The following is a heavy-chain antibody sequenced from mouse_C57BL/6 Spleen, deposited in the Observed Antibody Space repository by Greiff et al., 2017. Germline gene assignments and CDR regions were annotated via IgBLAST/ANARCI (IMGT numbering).Heavy chain of an antibody. V-gene: IGHV5-17*01. Sequence: EVMLVESGGGLVKPGGSLKLFCAASGFTFSDYGMHWVRQAPEKGLEWVAYISSGSSTIYYADTVKGRFTISRDNAKNTLFLQMTSLRSEDTAMYYCVYYYGSSYGYFDVWGTGTTATVSS. CDR3: VYYYGSSYGYFDV. CDR2: ISSGSSTI. J-gene: IGHJ1*03. D-gene: IGHD1-1*01. CDR1: GFTFSDYG.